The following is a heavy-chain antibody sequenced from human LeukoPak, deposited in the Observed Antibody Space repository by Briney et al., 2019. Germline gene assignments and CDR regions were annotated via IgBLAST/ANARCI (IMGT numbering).Heavy chain of an antibody. CDR2: IIPIFGTA. V-gene: IGHV1-69*06. CDR1: GGTFSSYA. J-gene: IGHJ6*03. CDR3: ARGHSYMVRGVYYYYYMDV. D-gene: IGHD3-10*01. Sequence: GASVKVSCKASGGTFSSYAISWVRQAPGQGLEWMGGIIPIFGTANYAQKFQGRVTITADKSTSTAYMELSSLRSEDTAVYYCARGHSYMVRGVYYYYYMDVWGKGTTVTVSS.